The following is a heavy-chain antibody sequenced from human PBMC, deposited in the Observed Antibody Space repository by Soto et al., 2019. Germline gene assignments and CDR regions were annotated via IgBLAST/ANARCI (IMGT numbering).Heavy chain of an antibody. D-gene: IGHD2-2*01. V-gene: IGHV4-59*08. J-gene: IGHJ4*02. CDR1: GGSISSCY. CDR3: ARHSGPSLGVVPAAISSLDY. Sequence: PSETLSLTCTVSGGSISSCYWSWIRQPPGKGREWSGYIYYSGSTNYNPSLKSRVTISVDTSKNQFSLKLSSVTAADTAVYYCARHSGPSLGVVPAAISSLDYWGQGTLVTVSS. CDR2: IYYSGST.